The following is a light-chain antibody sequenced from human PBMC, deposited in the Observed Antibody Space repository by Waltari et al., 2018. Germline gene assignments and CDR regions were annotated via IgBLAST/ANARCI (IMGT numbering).Light chain of an antibody. CDR3: QVWDTTSDRVV. CDR2: DDT. V-gene: IGLV3-21*02. Sequence: SYVLTQPPSASVATGETARITCGGDNVGSKSVHWYQQKPGQAPLLVVYDDTARPSVIPDRFSAANSGNTATLTISRGENGDEADYYCQVWDTTSDRVVFGGGTKLTVL. J-gene: IGLJ2*01. CDR1: NVGSKS.